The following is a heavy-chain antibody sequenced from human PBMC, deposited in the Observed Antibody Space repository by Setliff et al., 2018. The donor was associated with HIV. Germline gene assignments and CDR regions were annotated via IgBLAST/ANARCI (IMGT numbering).Heavy chain of an antibody. CDR1: GASISGSY. V-gene: IGHV4-59*08. CDR3: ARHYDSSGYGDYFDD. D-gene: IGHD3-22*01. CDR2: MSLTRDT. Sequence: SETLSLTCTVSGASISGSYRIWIRQPPGKGLEWIGYMSLTRDTKYNPSLNSRVTTLIDTSKNQFSLELRSVTAADTAVYYCARHYDSSGYGDYFDDWGRGILVTVSS. J-gene: IGHJ4*02.